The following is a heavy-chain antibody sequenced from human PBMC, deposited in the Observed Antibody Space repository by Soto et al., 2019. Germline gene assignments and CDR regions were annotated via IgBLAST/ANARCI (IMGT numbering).Heavy chain of an antibody. Sequence: SETLSLTXTVSGGSISSYYWSWIRQPPGKGLEWIGYIYYSGSTNYNPSLKSRVTISVDTSKNQFSLKLSSVTAADTAVYYCAGSDVDTAMTDYWGQGTLVTVSS. CDR3: AGSDVDTAMTDY. J-gene: IGHJ4*02. CDR1: GGSISSYY. CDR2: IYYSGST. D-gene: IGHD5-18*01. V-gene: IGHV4-59*01.